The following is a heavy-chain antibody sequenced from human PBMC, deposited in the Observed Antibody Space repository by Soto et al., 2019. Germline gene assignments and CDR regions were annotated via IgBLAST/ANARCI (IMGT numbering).Heavy chain of an antibody. V-gene: IGHV4-39*01. CDR3: ARRGGYSGYDVQLGFDY. J-gene: IGHJ4*02. D-gene: IGHD5-12*01. CDR2: IYYSGST. CDR1: GGSISSSSYY. Sequence: QVQLQESGPGLVKPSETLSLTCTVSGGSISSSSYYWGWIRQPPGKGLEWIGSIYYSGSTYYNPSIKGRVTISVDTSKNQFSLKLSSVTAADTAVYYCARRGGYSGYDVQLGFDYWGQGTLVTVSS.